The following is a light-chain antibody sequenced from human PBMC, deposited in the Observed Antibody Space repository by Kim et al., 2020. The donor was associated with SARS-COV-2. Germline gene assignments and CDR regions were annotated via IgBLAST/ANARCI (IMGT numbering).Light chain of an antibody. CDR1: QSVSSN. Sequence: VYPGERATLSCRASQSVSSNLAWYQQKAGQAPRLLIYDASTRATGIPARFSGSGSGTEFTLTISSLQSEDFAVYYCQQCNNWPRTFGQGTKVDIK. CDR2: DAS. V-gene: IGKV3-15*01. CDR3: QQCNNWPRT. J-gene: IGKJ1*01.